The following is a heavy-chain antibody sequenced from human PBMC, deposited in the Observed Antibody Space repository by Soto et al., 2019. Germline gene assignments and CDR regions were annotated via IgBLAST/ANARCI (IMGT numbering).Heavy chain of an antibody. D-gene: IGHD2-21*01. CDR3: ARESDWPRGYFES. CDR1: GGSISSGYYF. J-gene: IGHJ4*02. CDR2: ISYSGST. Sequence: QVHLQESGPGLVKPSQTLSLTCTVSGGSISSGYYFCTWIRQLPGKGLEWIGYISYSGSTQFSPSHKDRVPMSVDTSENQFSLTLTSVTAADTAVYYCARESDWPRGYFESWGRGALVTVSS. V-gene: IGHV4-31*03.